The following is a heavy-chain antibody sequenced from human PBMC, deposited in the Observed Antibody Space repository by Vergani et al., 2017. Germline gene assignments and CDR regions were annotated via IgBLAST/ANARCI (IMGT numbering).Heavy chain of an antibody. D-gene: IGHD2-2*01. Sequence: QVQLVQSGAEVKKPGSSVKVSCKASGGTFSSYTISWVRQAPGQGLEWKGGIIPIMGTAKYAQKFQGRVTISADESTSTAYMELNSLRSEDTAVYYCARLRPADYWGQGSLVTVSS. CDR2: IIPIMGTA. CDR1: GGTFSSYT. V-gene: IGHV1-69*01. J-gene: IGHJ4*02. CDR3: ARLRPADY.